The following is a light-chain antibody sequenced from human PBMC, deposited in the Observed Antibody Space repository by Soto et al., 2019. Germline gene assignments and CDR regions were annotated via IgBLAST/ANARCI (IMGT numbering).Light chain of an antibody. CDR3: QQYYASLQT. CDR1: QSLLYRSNNKNY. CDR2: WAS. V-gene: IGKV4-1*01. J-gene: IGKJ3*01. Sequence: DIVMTQSPDSLAVSLGERATINCKSSQSLLYRSNNKNYLAWYQQKPGQPPKLLIYWASTLESGVPDRFSGSGAGTDFTLTFSSLKAEEVAVYSCQQYYASLQTFGPVTKVDIK.